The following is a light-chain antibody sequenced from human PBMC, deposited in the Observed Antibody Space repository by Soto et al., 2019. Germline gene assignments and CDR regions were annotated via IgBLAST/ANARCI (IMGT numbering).Light chain of an antibody. CDR3: QQHNSYPKT. V-gene: IGKV1-5*03. J-gene: IGKJ2*01. CDR2: MAS. CDR1: QTIVTW. Sequence: DVQMTQSPSTLSASIGDTVTITCRASQTIVTWLAWYQQKPGRPPKLLIYMASILESGVPSRFSGRGSGTEFTLTISGLQPDDLGTYYCQQHNSYPKTFGEGTKLDI.